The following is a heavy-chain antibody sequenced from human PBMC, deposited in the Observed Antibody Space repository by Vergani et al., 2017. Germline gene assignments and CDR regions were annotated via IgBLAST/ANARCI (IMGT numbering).Heavy chain of an antibody. CDR3: AHRSPGVLRYFGWSVKYYFDY. CDR2: IYWNDDK. Sequence: QITLKESGPTLVKPTQTLTLTCTFSGFSLSTSGVGVGWIRQPPGKALEWLALIYWNDDKSYSPSLKSRLTITKDTAKNQVVLTMTNRDPVDTDTDYYAHRSPGVLRYFGWSVKYYFDYWGQGTLVTVSS. J-gene: IGHJ4*02. CDR1: GFSLSTSGVG. D-gene: IGHD3-9*01. V-gene: IGHV2-5*01.